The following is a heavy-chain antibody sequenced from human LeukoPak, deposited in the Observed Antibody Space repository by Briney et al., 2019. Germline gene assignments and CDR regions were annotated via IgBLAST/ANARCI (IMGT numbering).Heavy chain of an antibody. D-gene: IGHD6-19*01. CDR2: ITPNSGGT. V-gene: IGHV1-2*02. Sequence: ASVKVSCKASGYTFTAYYMHWVRLAPGQGLEWMGWITPNSGGTKYAQRFQGRVTMTRDTSISTAYMELSGLRSDDTAVYYCARDEGQWLVLYYFDYWGQGTLVTVSS. CDR3: ARDEGQWLVLYYFDY. CDR1: GYTFTAYY. J-gene: IGHJ4*02.